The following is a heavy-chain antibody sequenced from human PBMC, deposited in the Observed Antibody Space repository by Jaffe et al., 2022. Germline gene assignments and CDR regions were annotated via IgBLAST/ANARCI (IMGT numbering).Heavy chain of an antibody. CDR2: INPNSGGT. D-gene: IGHD3-3*01. CDR3: ARGGGHYDFWSGYNDY. Sequence: QVQLVQSGAEVKKPGASVKVSCKASGYTFTGYYMHWVRQAPGQGLEWMGRINPNSGGTNYAQKFQGRVTMTRDTSISTAYMELSRLRSDDTAVYYCARGGGHYDFWSGYNDYWGQGTLVTVSS. CDR1: GYTFTGYY. V-gene: IGHV1-2*06. J-gene: IGHJ4*02.